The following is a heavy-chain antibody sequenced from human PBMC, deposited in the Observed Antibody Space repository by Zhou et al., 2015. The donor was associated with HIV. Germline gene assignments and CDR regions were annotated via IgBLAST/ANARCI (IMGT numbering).Heavy chain of an antibody. CDR3: ARDGYCSGGSCFRAAFDI. Sequence: QVQLVQSGAEVKKPGSSVKVSCKASGGTFSSYAISWVRQAPGQGLEWMGGIIPIFGTANYAQKFQGRVTITADESASTAYMELSSLRSEDTAVYYCARDGYCSGGSCFRAAFDIWGQGTMVTVSS. CDR1: GGTFSSYA. J-gene: IGHJ3*02. CDR2: IIPIFGTA. D-gene: IGHD2-15*01. V-gene: IGHV1-69*01.